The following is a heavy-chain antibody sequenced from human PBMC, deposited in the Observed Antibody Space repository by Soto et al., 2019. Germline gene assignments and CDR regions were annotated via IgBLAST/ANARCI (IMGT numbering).Heavy chain of an antibody. D-gene: IGHD3-10*01. CDR2: ISHSGST. V-gene: IGHV4-59*01. J-gene: IGHJ6*02. Sequence: SETLSLTCTVSGGSISDDSWSWIRQPPGKGLEWIGHISHSGSTNYNPSLKSRVTISVDTSKRQFSLKLSSVTAADTAVYYCAREARGVISGMDVWGQGTTVTASS. CDR1: GGSISDDS. CDR3: AREARGVISGMDV.